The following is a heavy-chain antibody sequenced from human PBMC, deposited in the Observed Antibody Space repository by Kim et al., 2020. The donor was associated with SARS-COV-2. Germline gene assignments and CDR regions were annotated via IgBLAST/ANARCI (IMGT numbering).Heavy chain of an antibody. CDR3: VRFYSGSDNVDV. D-gene: IGHD5-12*01. J-gene: IGHJ6*02. CDR2: INSDGSIT. V-gene: IGHV3-74*03. CDR1: GFIFNNHW. Sequence: GGSLRLSCAASGFIFNNHWMYWVRQTPGKGLVWVSNINSDGSITTYADSVKGRFTISRDNAKNTLYLQMNSLRVEDTAVYHCVRFYSGSDNVDVWGQGTTVTVSS.